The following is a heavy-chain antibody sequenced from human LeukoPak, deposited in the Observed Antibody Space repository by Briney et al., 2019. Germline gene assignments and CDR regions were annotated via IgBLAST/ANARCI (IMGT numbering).Heavy chain of an antibody. V-gene: IGHV4-59*08. D-gene: IGHD6-19*01. CDR1: GGSISSYY. Sequence: PSETLSLTCTVSGGSISSYYWNWIRQPPGKRLEWIGNIYYSGSTNYNPSLKSRVTISADTSKNQFSLRLSFVTAADTAVYYCASNKGQWLFSDWGQGTLVTVSS. CDR3: ASNKGQWLFSD. J-gene: IGHJ4*02. CDR2: IYYSGST.